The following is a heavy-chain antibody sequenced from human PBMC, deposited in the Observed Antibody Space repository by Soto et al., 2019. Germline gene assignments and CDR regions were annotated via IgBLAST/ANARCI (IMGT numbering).Heavy chain of an antibody. CDR1: GYTFTSYG. J-gene: IGHJ3*02. CDR3: SRHTRDIVVVVAATHHDAFDI. Sequence: ASVKVSCKASGYTFTSYGISWVRQAPGQGLEWMGWISAYNGNTNYAQKLQGRVTMTTDTSTSTAYMELRSLRSDDTAVYYCSRHTRDIVVVVAATHHDAFDIWGKETMFNVS. V-gene: IGHV1-18*01. CDR2: ISAYNGNT. D-gene: IGHD2-15*01.